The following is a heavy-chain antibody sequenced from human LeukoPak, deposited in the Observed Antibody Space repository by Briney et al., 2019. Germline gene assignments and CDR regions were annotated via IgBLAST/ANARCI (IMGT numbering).Heavy chain of an antibody. Sequence: ASVEVSCKASGYTFTSYGISWVRQAPGQGLEWMGWISAYNGNTNYAQKLQGRVTMTTDTSTSTAYMELRSLRSDDTAVYYCARFLGDFWSGYYSDYWGQGTLVTVSS. D-gene: IGHD3-3*01. J-gene: IGHJ4*02. CDR2: ISAYNGNT. CDR1: GYTFTSYG. V-gene: IGHV1-18*01. CDR3: ARFLGDFWSGYYSDY.